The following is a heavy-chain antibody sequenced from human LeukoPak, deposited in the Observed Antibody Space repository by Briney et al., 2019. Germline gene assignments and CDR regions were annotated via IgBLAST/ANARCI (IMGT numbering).Heavy chain of an antibody. V-gene: IGHV3-9*01. CDR3: SKGLKYYHNGMDV. J-gene: IGHJ6*02. CDR2: ISWNSGTI. Sequence: GRSLRLSCAASGFSFDDYAMYWVRQTPGKGLEWVSGISWNSGTIAYADSVKGRFTISRDNAKNSLYLQMNSLTGEDTAFYFCSKGLKYYHNGMDVWGQGTTVIVSS. CDR1: GFSFDDYA.